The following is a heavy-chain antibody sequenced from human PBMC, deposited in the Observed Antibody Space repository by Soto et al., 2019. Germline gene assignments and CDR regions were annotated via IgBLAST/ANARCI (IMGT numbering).Heavy chain of an antibody. D-gene: IGHD3-9*01. CDR3: ARGSDILTGYTEGLYNWFDP. V-gene: IGHV1-2*04. CDR1: GYTFTGYY. J-gene: IGHJ5*02. CDR2: INPNSGGT. Sequence: ASVKVSCKASGYTFTGYYMHWVRQAPGQGLEWMGWINPNSGGTNYAQKFQGWVTMTRDTSISTAYMELSRLRSDDTAVYYCARGSDILTGYTEGLYNWFDPWGQGTLVTVSS.